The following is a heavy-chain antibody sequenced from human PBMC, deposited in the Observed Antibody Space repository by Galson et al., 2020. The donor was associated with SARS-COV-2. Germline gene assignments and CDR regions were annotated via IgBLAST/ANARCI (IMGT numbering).Heavy chain of an antibody. CDR2: ISGSGGST. CDR3: AKLYCSGGSCLMAGQE. V-gene: IGHV3-23*01. J-gene: IGHJ4*02. Sequence: GGSLRLSCAASGFTFSSYAMSWVRQAPGRGLEWVSAISGSGGSTYYADSVKGRFTISRDNSKNTLYLQMNSLRAEDTAVYYCAKLYCSGGSCLMAGQEWGQGTLVTVSS. CDR1: GFTFSSYA. D-gene: IGHD2-15*01.